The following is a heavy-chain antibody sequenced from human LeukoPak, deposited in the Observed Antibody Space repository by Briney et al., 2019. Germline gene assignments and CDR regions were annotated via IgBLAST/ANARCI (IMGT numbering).Heavy chain of an antibody. J-gene: IGHJ6*04. D-gene: IGHD3-10*02. Sequence: PGGSLRLSCAASEFTFSSYEMYWVRQAPGKGLEWVSYISSSGSTIYYADSVKGRFTSSRDNAKNSLYLQMNSLRAEDTAVYYCAELGITMIGGVWGKGTTVTISS. V-gene: IGHV3-48*03. CDR3: AELGITMIGGV. CDR1: EFTFSSYE. CDR2: ISSSGSTI.